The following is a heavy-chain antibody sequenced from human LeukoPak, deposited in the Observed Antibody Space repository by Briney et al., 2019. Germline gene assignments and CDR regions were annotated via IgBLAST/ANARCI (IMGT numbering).Heavy chain of an antibody. CDR2: ISWDGGST. CDR1: GFTFDDYA. V-gene: IGHV3-43D*03. J-gene: IGHJ4*02. Sequence: GGSLRLSCAASGFTFDDYAMHWVRQAPGKGLEWVSLISWDGGSTYYADSVKGRFTISRDNSKNSLYLQMNSLRAEDTALYYCAKDKSFDSSGYALDYWGQGTLVTVSS. D-gene: IGHD3-22*01. CDR3: AKDKSFDSSGYALDY.